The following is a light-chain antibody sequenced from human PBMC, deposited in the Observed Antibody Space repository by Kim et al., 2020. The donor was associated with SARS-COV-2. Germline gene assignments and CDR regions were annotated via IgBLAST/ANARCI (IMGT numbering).Light chain of an antibody. CDR2: GAS. Sequence: GDRVNITCRASQGISNDLAWYRQHLGRAPKLLIYGASTLQSGVPSRFSGSGSGTEFTLTISSLQPEDFATYYCQQFNVYPRTFGQGTKVDI. CDR1: QGISND. V-gene: IGKV1-9*01. J-gene: IGKJ1*01. CDR3: QQFNVYPRT.